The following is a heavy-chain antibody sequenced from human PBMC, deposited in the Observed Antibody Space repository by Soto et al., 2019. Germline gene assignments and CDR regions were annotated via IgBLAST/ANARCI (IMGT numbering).Heavy chain of an antibody. CDR1: GGSISSGGYY. J-gene: IGHJ4*02. CDR2: IYYSGST. D-gene: IGHD2-2*02. V-gene: IGHV4-31*03. CDR3: ARDPAVYCSSNSCYRGGEY. Sequence: QVQLQESGPGLVKPSQTLSLTCTVSGGSISSGGYYWSWIRQHPGKGLEWIGYIYYSGSTYYNPSLKSRVNISVDTSKNQFSRKLGSVTAADTAVYYCARDPAVYCSSNSCYRGGEYWGQGTLVTVSS.